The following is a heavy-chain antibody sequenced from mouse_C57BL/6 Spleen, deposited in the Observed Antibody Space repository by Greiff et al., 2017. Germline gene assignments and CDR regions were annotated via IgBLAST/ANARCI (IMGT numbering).Heavy chain of an antibody. CDR2: INPNNGGT. Sequence: VHVKQSGPELVKPGASVKIPCKASGYTFTDYNMDWVKQSHGKSLEWIGDINPNNGGTIYNQKFKGKATLTVDKSSSTAYMELRSLTSEDTAVYYCARETTVYAMDYWGQGTSVTVSS. V-gene: IGHV1-18*01. CDR3: ARETTVYAMDY. J-gene: IGHJ4*01. D-gene: IGHD1-1*01. CDR1: GYTFTDYN.